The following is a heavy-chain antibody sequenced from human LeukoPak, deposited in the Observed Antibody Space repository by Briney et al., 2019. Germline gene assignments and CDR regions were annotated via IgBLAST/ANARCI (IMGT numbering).Heavy chain of an antibody. CDR3: ARVFKNGSPFDY. CDR1: GFTFSSYA. Sequence: PGGSLRLSCAASGFTFSSYAMHWVRQAPGKGLEWVAVISYDGSNKYYADSVKGRFTLSRDNAKNSLYLQMNSLRAEDTAVYYCARVFKNGSPFDYWGQGTLVTVSS. CDR2: ISYDGSNK. J-gene: IGHJ4*02. D-gene: IGHD5-24*01. V-gene: IGHV3-30-3*01.